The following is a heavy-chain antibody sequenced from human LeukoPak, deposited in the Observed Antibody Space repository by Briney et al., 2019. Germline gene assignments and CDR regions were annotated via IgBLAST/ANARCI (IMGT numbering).Heavy chain of an antibody. CDR3: ATSSDAPANM. D-gene: IGHD2-2*01. CDR2: IRQDGGAK. J-gene: IGHJ4*02. V-gene: IGHV3-7*01. Sequence: GGSLRLSCAVSGFTFSTYWMSWVRQAPGKGLEWVANIRQDGGAKYYVDSVRGRFTISRDNAKNSPYLQMNSLRAEDTGVYYCATSSDAPANMWGQGTLVTVSS. CDR1: GFTFSTYW.